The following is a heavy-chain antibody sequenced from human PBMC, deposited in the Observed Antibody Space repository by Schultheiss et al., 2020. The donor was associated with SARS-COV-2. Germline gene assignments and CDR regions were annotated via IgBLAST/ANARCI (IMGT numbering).Heavy chain of an antibody. J-gene: IGHJ6*02. CDR2: IYYSGST. CDR1: GGSIRSGSYY. Sequence: SQTLSLTCTVSGGSIRSGSYYWGWIRQPPGKGLEWIGSIYYSGSTYYNPSLKSRVTISVDTSKNQFSLKLSSVTAADTAVYYCARVLRFLEWPTRGMDVWGQGTTVTVSS. CDR3: ARVLRFLEWPTRGMDV. V-gene: IGHV4-39*01. D-gene: IGHD3-3*01.